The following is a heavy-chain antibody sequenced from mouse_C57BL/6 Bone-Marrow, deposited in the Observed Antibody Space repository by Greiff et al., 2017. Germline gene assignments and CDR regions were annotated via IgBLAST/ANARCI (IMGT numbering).Heavy chain of an antibody. Sequence: VQLQQPGAELVKPGASVKMSCKASGYTFTSYWITWVKQRPGQGLEWIGDIYPGSGSTNYNEKFKSKATLTVDTSSSTAYMQLSSLTSEDSAVEYCARSNGYYYGSRGYWGQGTTLTVSS. J-gene: IGHJ2*01. CDR2: IYPGSGST. D-gene: IGHD1-1*01. V-gene: IGHV1-55*01. CDR1: GYTFTSYW. CDR3: ARSNGYYYGSRGY.